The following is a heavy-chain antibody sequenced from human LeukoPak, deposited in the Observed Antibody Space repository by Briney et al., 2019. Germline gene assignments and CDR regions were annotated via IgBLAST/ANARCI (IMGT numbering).Heavy chain of an antibody. CDR1: GFTFSSYA. Sequence: TGGSLRLSSAASGFTFSSYAMSWVRQAPGKGLEWVSAISGSGGSTYYADSVKGRFTISRDNSKNTLYLQMNSLRAEDTAVYYCAKGAYSSSWERGDYWGQGTLVTVSS. D-gene: IGHD6-13*01. CDR2: ISGSGGST. J-gene: IGHJ4*02. CDR3: AKGAYSSSWERGDY. V-gene: IGHV3-23*01.